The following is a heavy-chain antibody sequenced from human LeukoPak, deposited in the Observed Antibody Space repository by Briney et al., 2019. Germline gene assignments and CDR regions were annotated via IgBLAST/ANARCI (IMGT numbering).Heavy chain of an antibody. D-gene: IGHD5-24*01. CDR3: ARVRRDGYNYFDY. V-gene: IGHV4-59*01. Sequence: SETLSLTCTVSGVSISSYYWSWIRQPPGKGLEWIGYIYYSGSTNYNPSLKSRVTISVDTSKNQFSLKLSSVTAADTAVYYCARVRRDGYNYFDYWGQGTLVTVSS. CDR1: GVSISSYY. CDR2: IYYSGST. J-gene: IGHJ4*02.